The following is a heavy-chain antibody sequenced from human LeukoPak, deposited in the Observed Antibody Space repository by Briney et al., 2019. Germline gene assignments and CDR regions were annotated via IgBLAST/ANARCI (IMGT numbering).Heavy chain of an antibody. J-gene: IGHJ6*03. D-gene: IGHD2-15*01. CDR2: IYYSGST. CDR1: GGSISSYY. V-gene: IGHV4-59*01. CDR3: ARGGAVNPLYYYYYMDV. Sequence: SETLSLTCTVSGGSISSYYWSWIRQPPGKGLEWIGYIYYSGSTNYNPSLKSRVTISVDTSKNQFSLKLSSVTAADTAVYYCARGGAVNPLYYYYYMDVWGKGTTVTISS.